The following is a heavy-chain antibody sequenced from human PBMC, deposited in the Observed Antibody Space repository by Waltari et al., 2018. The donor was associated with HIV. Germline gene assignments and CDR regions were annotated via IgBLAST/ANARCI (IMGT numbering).Heavy chain of an antibody. D-gene: IGHD2-21*02. Sequence: QVKLVESGGGVIKSGRSLRVACAASGFTFGSYGMHWVRQAPGKGLEWVAAIWFDGSSIYYADSVKGRFTISRTNSKNTLFLQMNSLRVEDTAVYYCAREFRDYYFDFWGKGTLVTVSS. J-gene: IGHJ4*02. V-gene: IGHV3-33*01. CDR1: GFTFGSYG. CDR3: AREFRDYYFDF. CDR2: IWFDGSSI.